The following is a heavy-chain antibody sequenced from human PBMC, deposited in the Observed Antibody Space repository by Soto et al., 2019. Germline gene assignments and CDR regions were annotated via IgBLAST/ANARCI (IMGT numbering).Heavy chain of an antibody. V-gene: IGHV1-3*01. Sequence: QVQLVQSGAEVKKPGASVKVSCKASGYTFTSYAMHWVRQAPGQRLEWMGWINAGNGNTKYSQKFQGRVTITSDTSASTAYMELSSLRSEDTAVYYCARDPGYSDGYNWGQGTLVTVSS. CDR2: INAGNGNT. J-gene: IGHJ4*02. CDR1: GYTFTSYA. CDR3: ARDPGYSDGYN. D-gene: IGHD5-18*01.